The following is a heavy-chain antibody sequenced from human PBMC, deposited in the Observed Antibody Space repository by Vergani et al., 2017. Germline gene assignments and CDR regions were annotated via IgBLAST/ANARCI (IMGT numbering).Heavy chain of an antibody. CDR3: ARRAERWETLLRDDFDV. CDR2: INHSGTI. J-gene: IGHJ3*01. Sequence: QVPLQQLGPGLLKPSETLSLTFAVYGGSLSGYYWSWIRLAPGKGLEWVGEINHSGTINYNPTLKSPFNVSIDTSRDHFSLKLRSVSAADTAVYFRARRAERWETLLRDDFDVWSQGTFVTVS. D-gene: IGHD1-26*01. CDR1: GGSLSGYY. V-gene: IGHV4-34*01.